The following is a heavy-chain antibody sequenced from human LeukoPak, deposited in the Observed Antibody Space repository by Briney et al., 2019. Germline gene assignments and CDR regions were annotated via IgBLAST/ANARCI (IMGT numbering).Heavy chain of an antibody. CDR2: IKGDASEK. D-gene: IGHD6-19*01. CDR3: ARQAGVT. CDR1: GFSINNYW. J-gene: IGHJ5*02. V-gene: IGHV3-7*01. Sequence: HPGGSLRLSCAVSGFSINNYWMTWYRQAPGKGLECVAHIKGDASEKHYVDSVKGRFTISRDNAENSLYLQMNSLRAEDTAVYYCARQAGVTWGQGTLVTVSS.